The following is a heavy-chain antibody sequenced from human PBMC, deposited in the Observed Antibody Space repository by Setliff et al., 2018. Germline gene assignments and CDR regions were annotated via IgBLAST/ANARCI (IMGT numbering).Heavy chain of an antibody. D-gene: IGHD4-4*01. J-gene: IGHJ6*03. CDR1: GGSIPSVSYY. CDR3: ARLPDFSNYYYYNYVDV. V-gene: IGHV4-39*01. CDR2: IYYSGST. Sequence: SLTCAVSGGSIPSVSYYWAWIRQPPGKGLEWIGTIYYSGSTYYNPSLKRRVTIYIDMPKNEFSLKLGPVTAADTAVYFCARLPDFSNYYYYNYVDVWGKGTTVTVAS.